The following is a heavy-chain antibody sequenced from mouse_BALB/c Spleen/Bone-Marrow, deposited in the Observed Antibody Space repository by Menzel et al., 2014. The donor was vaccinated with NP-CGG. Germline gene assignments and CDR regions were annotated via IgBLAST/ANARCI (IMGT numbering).Heavy chain of an antibody. V-gene: IGHV1-82*01. Sequence: QVHVKQSGPELVKPGASVKVSCKASGYAFSYSWMNWVKQRPGQGLEWIGRIYPGDGDTYYNGKFKGRATLTADKSSSTAYMQLSSLTSADSAVYFCARSDGYRAMDYWGQGSSVTVSS. CDR1: GYAFSYSW. J-gene: IGHJ4*01. CDR2: IYPGDGDT. D-gene: IGHD2-3*01. CDR3: ARSDGYRAMDY.